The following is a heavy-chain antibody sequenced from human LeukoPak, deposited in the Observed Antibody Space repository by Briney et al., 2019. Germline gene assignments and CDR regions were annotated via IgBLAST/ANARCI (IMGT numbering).Heavy chain of an antibody. CDR1: GFPFGDYA. CDR2: IKSKTYGGRP. V-gene: IGHV3-49*03. J-gene: IGHJ4*02. Sequence: QPGRSLRLSCTASGFPFGDYAMSWFRQAPGKGLEWVGFIKSKTYGGRPEYAASVRGRFTISRDDSKSIAYLQMGSLKTEDTAVYYCTRDVRSSSWYGKSPFDYWGQGTLVTVSS. CDR3: TRDVRSSSWYGKSPFDY. D-gene: IGHD6-13*01.